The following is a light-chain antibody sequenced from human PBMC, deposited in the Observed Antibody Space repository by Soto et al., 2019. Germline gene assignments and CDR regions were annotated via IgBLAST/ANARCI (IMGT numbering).Light chain of an antibody. CDR1: NSDVGGYNY. Sequence: QSVLTQPASVSGSPGQSITIFCTGTNSDVGGYNYVSWYHQHPGKAPKLIIYGVTNRPSGVSDRFSGSKSGYTASLTISGLRAEDEADYYCSSYTNNGAPLFGTGTKVTVL. CDR3: SSYTNNGAPL. CDR2: GVT. J-gene: IGLJ1*01. V-gene: IGLV2-14*01.